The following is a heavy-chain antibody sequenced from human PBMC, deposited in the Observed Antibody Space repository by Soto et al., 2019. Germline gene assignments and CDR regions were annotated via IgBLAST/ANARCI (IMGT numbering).Heavy chain of an antibody. D-gene: IGHD3-10*01. CDR2: ISPNNGET. Sequence: ASVKVSCKGSGYTFTAYTIIWVRQAPGQGLEWTGWISPNNGETGSAQSLQGRLTMTTDTSTATVYMELRGLTSDDTAVYYCARDIGSHYLPIDYWGQGTLVTVSS. J-gene: IGHJ4*02. V-gene: IGHV1-18*01. CDR1: GYTFTAYT. CDR3: ARDIGSHYLPIDY.